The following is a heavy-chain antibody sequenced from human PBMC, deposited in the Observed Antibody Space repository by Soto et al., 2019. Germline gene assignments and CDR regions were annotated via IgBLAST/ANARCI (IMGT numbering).Heavy chain of an antibody. CDR3: ARPLWRDDYNWGYFDL. D-gene: IGHD4-4*01. Sequence: QVQLVESGGGVVQPGRSLRLSCAASGFTFSSYAMHWVRQAPGKGLEWVAVISYDGSNKYYADSVKGRFTISRDNSKNPLYRQMSRLRAEDTAVYYCARPLWRDDYNWGYFDLWGRGTLVTVSS. CDR1: GFTFSSYA. V-gene: IGHV3-30-3*01. J-gene: IGHJ2*01. CDR2: ISYDGSNK.